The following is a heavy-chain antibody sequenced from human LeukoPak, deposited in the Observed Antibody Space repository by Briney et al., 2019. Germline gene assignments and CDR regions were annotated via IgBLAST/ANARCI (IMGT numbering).Heavy chain of an antibody. CDR2: IWYDGSNK. D-gene: IGHD2-2*01. V-gene: IGHV3-33*01. CDR1: GFTFSSYG. CDR3: ARDLIVVVPAANPHDAYYYYYGMDV. J-gene: IGHJ6*02. Sequence: PGRSLRLSCAASGFTFSSYGMHWVRQAPGKGLEWVAVIWYDGSNKYYADSVKGRFTISRDNSKNTLYLQMNSLRAKDTAVYYCARDLIVVVPAANPHDAYYYYYGMDVWGQGTTVTVSS.